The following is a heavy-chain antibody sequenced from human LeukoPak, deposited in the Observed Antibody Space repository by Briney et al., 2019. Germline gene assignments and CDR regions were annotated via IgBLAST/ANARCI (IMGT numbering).Heavy chain of an antibody. V-gene: IGHV3-48*03. Sequence: GGSLRLSCAASGFTFSRYEMNWVRQAPGKGLEWVSYFSGSGRTIYYADSVKGRLTISRDNAKNSLYLQMNRLRAEDRAVYYCARDPAYTSGWSDYGMDVWGQGTTVSVSS. D-gene: IGHD6-19*01. CDR2: FSGSGRTI. CDR1: GFTFSRYE. J-gene: IGHJ6*02. CDR3: ARDPAYTSGWSDYGMDV.